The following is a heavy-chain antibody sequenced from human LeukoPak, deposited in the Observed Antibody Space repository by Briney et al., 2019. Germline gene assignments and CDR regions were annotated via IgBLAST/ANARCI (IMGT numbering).Heavy chain of an antibody. V-gene: IGHV1-2*02. CDR2: INPNSGGT. CDR3: ARVDYGDYVADY. Sequence: ASVKVSCKASGYTFTGYYMHWVRQAPGQGHEWMGWINPNSGGTNYAQKFQGRVTMTRDTSISTAYMELSRLRSDDTAVYYCARVDYGDYVADYWGQGTLVTVSS. D-gene: IGHD4-17*01. CDR1: GYTFTGYY. J-gene: IGHJ4*02.